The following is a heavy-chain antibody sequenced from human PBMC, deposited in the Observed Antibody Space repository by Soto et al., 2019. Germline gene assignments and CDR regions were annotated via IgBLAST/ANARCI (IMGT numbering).Heavy chain of an antibody. D-gene: IGHD3-22*01. Sequence: ASVKVSCKASGYTFTSYGISWVRQAPGQGLEWMGWISAYNGNTNYAQKLQGRVTMTTDTSTSTAYMELRSLRSDDTAVYYCAREVNYYDSSGYPDYWGQGTLVTVSS. CDR3: AREVNYYDSSGYPDY. V-gene: IGHV1-18*04. J-gene: IGHJ4*02. CDR1: GYTFTSYG. CDR2: ISAYNGNT.